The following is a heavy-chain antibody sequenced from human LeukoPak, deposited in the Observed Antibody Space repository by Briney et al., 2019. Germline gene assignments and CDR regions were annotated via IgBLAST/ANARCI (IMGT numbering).Heavy chain of an antibody. CDR1: GLTFSSYA. Sequence: PGGSLRLSCAASGLTFSSYAMSWVRQAPGKGLEWVSAISGSGGSTYYADSVKGRFTISRDNSKNTLYLQMNSLKTEDTGVYYCTTGRSDILTGYPYWGQGTLVTVSS. CDR3: TTGRSDILTGYPY. V-gene: IGHV3-23*01. CDR2: ISGSGGST. D-gene: IGHD3-9*01. J-gene: IGHJ4*02.